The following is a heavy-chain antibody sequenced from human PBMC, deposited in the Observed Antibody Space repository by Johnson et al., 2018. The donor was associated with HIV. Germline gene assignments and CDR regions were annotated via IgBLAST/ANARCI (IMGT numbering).Heavy chain of an antibody. D-gene: IGHD3-22*01. CDR1: GFNLDDYG. CDR2: ISWNGDRT. CDR3: ARDRRHYYDSSGYPDYDAFDI. V-gene: IGHV3-20*04. J-gene: IGHJ3*02. Sequence: VQLVESGGGVVRPGGSLRLSCAASGFNLDDYGMNWVRQPPGKGLEWVSGISWNGDRTGYADSVKGRFTISRDNARNSLFLQMNSLRAEDTDLYYCARDRRHYYDSSGYPDYDAFDIWGQGTMVTVSS.